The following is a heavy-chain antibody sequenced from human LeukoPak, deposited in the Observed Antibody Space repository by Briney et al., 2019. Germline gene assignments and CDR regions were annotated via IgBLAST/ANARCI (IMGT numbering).Heavy chain of an antibody. CDR2: IRSKAYGGTT. V-gene: IGHV3-49*03. CDR1: GFTFGDYA. J-gene: IGHJ4*02. Sequence: PGRSLRLSCTASGFTFGDYAMSWFRQAPGKGLEWVGFIRSKAYGGTTEYAASVKGRFAISRDDSKSIAYLQMNSLKTEDTAVYYCTRDGPPGVGSGSPFDYWGQGTLVTVSS. CDR3: TRDGPPGVGSGSPFDY. D-gene: IGHD3-10*01.